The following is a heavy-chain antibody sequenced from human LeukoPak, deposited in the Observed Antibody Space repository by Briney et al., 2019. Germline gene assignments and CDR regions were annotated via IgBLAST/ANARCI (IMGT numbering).Heavy chain of an antibody. Sequence: PSETLSLTCTVSGDSISSYYWSWIRRPPGKGLEWIGYIYYGGSTNYSPSLKSRVTISVDTSKNQFSLKLSSVTAADTAVYYCARSERIIMILGGAFDIWGQGTVVTVSS. J-gene: IGHJ3*02. D-gene: IGHD3-22*01. V-gene: IGHV4-59*08. CDR2: IYYGGST. CDR1: GDSISSYY. CDR3: ARSERIIMILGGAFDI.